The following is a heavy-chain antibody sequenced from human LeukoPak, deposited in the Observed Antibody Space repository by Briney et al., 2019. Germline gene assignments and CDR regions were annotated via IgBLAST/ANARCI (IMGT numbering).Heavy chain of an antibody. Sequence: GGSLRLSCAASGFTFSSYAITWVRQAPGKGLEWVSAISSNGAKTYYADSVKGRFTISRDNAKNTMYLQMSSLRAEDTAVYYCARGSSGWTHYFDSWGQGTLVAVSS. J-gene: IGHJ4*02. V-gene: IGHV3-23*01. CDR1: GFTFSSYA. CDR3: ARGSSGWTHYFDS. D-gene: IGHD6-19*01. CDR2: ISSNGAKT.